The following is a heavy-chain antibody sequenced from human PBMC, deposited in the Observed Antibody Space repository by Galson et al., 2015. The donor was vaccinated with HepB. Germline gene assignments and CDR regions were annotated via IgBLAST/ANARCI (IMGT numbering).Heavy chain of an antibody. Sequence: SLRLSCAASGFTFSSYAMHWVRQAPGKGLEWVAVISYDGSNKYYADSVKGRFTISRDNSKNTLYLQMNSLRAEDTAVYYCARSWQWLVPSALDYWGQGTLVTVSS. V-gene: IGHV3-30-3*01. CDR1: GFTFSSYA. J-gene: IGHJ4*02. CDR3: ARSWQWLVPSALDY. CDR2: ISYDGSNK. D-gene: IGHD6-19*01.